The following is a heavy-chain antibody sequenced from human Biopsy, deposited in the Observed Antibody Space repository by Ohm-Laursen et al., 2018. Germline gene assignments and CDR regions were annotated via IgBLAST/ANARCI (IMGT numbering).Heavy chain of an antibody. CDR2: IKQDGSEE. CDR3: ARESSTSGRVRVDS. Sequence: SLRLSCTASGVTLSGYSMNWARQAPGKGLEWVANIKQDGSEEYYVDSVKGRFTISRDNANNSLYLQVNSLRAEDTAVYFCARESSTSGRVRVDSWGQGTLVTVSS. CDR1: GVTLSGYS. D-gene: IGHD2-2*01. J-gene: IGHJ5*01. V-gene: IGHV3-7*01.